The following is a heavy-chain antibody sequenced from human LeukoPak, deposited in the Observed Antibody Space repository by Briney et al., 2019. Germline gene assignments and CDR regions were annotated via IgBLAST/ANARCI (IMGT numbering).Heavy chain of an antibody. CDR2: IYHSGST. Sequence: SETLSLTCTVSGGSISSYYWSWIRQPPGKGLEWIGYIYHSGSTYYNPSLKSRVTISVDRSKNQFSLKLSSVTAADTAVYYCAREDIVATIVDYWGQGTLVTVSS. D-gene: IGHD5-12*01. V-gene: IGHV4-59*12. CDR1: GGSISSYY. J-gene: IGHJ4*02. CDR3: AREDIVATIVDY.